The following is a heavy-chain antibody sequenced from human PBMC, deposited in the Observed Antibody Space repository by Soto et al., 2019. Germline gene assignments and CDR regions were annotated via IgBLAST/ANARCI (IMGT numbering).Heavy chain of an antibody. CDR1: GGTFSSYA. Sequence: SVKVSCKASGGTFSSYAMSWLRQAPGQGLEWMGGIIPIFGTANYAQKFQGRVTITADESTSTAYMELSSLRSEDTAVYYCARGPASMTTFDYWGQGTLVTVSS. J-gene: IGHJ4*02. CDR2: IIPIFGTA. CDR3: ARGPASMTTFDY. V-gene: IGHV1-69*13. D-gene: IGHD4-17*01.